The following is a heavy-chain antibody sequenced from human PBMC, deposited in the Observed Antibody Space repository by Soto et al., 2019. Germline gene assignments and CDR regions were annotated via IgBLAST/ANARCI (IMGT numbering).Heavy chain of an antibody. CDR3: ARGPGGRVLWFGELLPRRNWFDP. Sequence: ASVKVSCKASGYTFTSYDINWVRQATGQGLEWMGWMNPNSGNTGYAQKFQGRVTMTRNTSISTAYMELSSLRSEDTAVYYCARGPGGRVLWFGELLPRRNWFDPWGQGTLVTVSS. J-gene: IGHJ5*02. V-gene: IGHV1-8*01. D-gene: IGHD3-10*01. CDR1: GYTFTSYD. CDR2: MNPNSGNT.